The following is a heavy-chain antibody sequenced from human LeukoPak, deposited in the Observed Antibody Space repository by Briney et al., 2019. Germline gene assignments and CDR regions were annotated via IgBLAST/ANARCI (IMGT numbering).Heavy chain of an antibody. CDR3: ARPRIHYDSSGYYFYFGY. J-gene: IGHJ4*02. CDR1: GYTFTSYG. Sequence: ASVKVSCKASGYTFTSYGISWVRQAPGQGLEWMGWISAYNGNTNYAQKLQGRVTMTTDTSTSTAYMELRSLRSDDTAVYYCARPRIHYDSSGYYFYFGYWGQGTLVTVSS. CDR2: ISAYNGNT. D-gene: IGHD3-22*01. V-gene: IGHV1-18*01.